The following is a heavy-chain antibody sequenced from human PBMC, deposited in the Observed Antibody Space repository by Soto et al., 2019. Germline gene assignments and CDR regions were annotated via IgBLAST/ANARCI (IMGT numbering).Heavy chain of an antibody. Sequence: ASVKVSCKASGGTFSSYAISWVRQAPGQGLEWMGGIIPIFGTANYAQKFQGRVTITADESTSTAYMELSSLRSEDTAVYYCAIRIAAAATQSYYYYGMDVWGQGTTVTVSS. CDR1: GGTFSSYA. V-gene: IGHV1-69*13. CDR2: IIPIFGTA. J-gene: IGHJ6*02. D-gene: IGHD6-13*01. CDR3: AIRIAAAATQSYYYYGMDV.